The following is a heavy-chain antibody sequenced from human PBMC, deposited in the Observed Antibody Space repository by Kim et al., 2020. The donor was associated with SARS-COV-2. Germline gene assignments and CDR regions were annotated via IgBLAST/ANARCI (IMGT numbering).Heavy chain of an antibody. J-gene: IGHJ4*02. D-gene: IGHD1-7*01. Sequence: NPSLKSRVTISVDTSKNQFSLKLSSVTAADTAVYYCARANWNYKPSYFDYWGQGTLVTVSS. V-gene: IGHV4-34*01. CDR3: ARANWNYKPSYFDY.